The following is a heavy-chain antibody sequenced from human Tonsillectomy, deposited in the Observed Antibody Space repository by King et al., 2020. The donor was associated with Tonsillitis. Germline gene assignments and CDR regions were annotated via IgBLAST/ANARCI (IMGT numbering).Heavy chain of an antibody. V-gene: IGHV3-30-3*01. CDR2: ISYDGSNK. CDR3: ARRDGALEYYYYGMDV. D-gene: IGHD4-17*01. Sequence: HVQLVESGGGVVQPGRSLRLSRAVSGFIFSSYDMHWVRQAPGKGLEWVAVISYDGSNKYYADSVKGRFTISRDNSKNTLYLQMNSLRADDTAVYYCARRDGALEYYYYGMDVWGQGTTVTVSS. J-gene: IGHJ6*02. CDR1: GFIFSSYD.